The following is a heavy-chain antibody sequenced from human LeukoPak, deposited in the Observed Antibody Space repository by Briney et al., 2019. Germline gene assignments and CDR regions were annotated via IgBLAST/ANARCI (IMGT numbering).Heavy chain of an antibody. CDR3: ARSTTVTTDFDY. D-gene: IGHD4-17*01. CDR2: IYYSGST. V-gene: IGHV4-59*01. CDR1: GDSISSYY. Sequence: SQTLSLTCTVSGDSISSYYWSWIRQPPGKGLEWVGYIYYSGSTNYNPSLKSRVTISVDTSKNQFSLKRSSVTAADTAVYYCARSTTVTTDFDYWGQGTLVTGSS. J-gene: IGHJ4*02.